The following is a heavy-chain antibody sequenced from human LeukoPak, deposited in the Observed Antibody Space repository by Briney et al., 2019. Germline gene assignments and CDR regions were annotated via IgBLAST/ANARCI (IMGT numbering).Heavy chain of an antibody. CDR1: GFTVSSNY. V-gene: IGHV3-66*01. Sequence: QSGGSLRLSCAASGFTVSSNYMSWVRQAPGKGLEWVSVIYSGGSTYYADSVKGRFTISRDNSKNTLYLQMNSLRAEDTAVYYCARDLIQLWLRGFIGYWGQGTLVTVSS. D-gene: IGHD5-18*01. J-gene: IGHJ4*02. CDR2: IYSGGST. CDR3: ARDLIQLWLRGFIGY.